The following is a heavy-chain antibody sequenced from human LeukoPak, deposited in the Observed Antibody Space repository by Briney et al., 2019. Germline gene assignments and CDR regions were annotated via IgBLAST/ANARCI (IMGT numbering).Heavy chain of an antibody. CDR2: IVPSDSYT. D-gene: IGHD6-13*01. V-gene: IGHV5-10-1*01. J-gene: IGHJ4*02. CDR3: ARGLYTSSAYYFDY. CDR1: GYSFTSYW. Sequence: GESLKISCKVSGYSFTSYWMTWVRQIPGKGLEWMGRIVPSDSYTNYSPSFQGHVTISADKSNRTAYLHWSSLKASDTAMYYCARGLYTSSAYYFDYWGQGTMVTVSS.